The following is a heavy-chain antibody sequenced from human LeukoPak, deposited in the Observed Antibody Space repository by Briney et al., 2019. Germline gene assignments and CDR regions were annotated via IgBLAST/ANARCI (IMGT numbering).Heavy chain of an antibody. CDR2: IHYSGSPYYYNYRGIT. CDR3: ARNDSGGFDAFDI. CDR1: GGSINSNTYY. V-gene: IGHV4-39*01. D-gene: IGHD3-22*01. J-gene: IGHJ3*02. Sequence: SETPSLTCTASGGSINSNTYYWGWVRQSPGKGLEWIGSIHYSGSPYYYNYRGITFYNPSLKSRITISVDTSKNQFSLKLTSVIDADTAIYYCARNDSGGFDAFDIWGQGTMVIVSS.